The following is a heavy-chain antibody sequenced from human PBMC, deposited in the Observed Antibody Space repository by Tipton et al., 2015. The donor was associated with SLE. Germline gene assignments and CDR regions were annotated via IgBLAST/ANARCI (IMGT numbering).Heavy chain of an antibody. D-gene: IGHD1-26*01. V-gene: IGHV4-39*07. CDR2: INYSGST. CDR3: ARVGGGVGYYYYMDV. Sequence: TLSLTCTVSGGSISSSSYYWGWIRKPPGKGLEWIGSINYSGSTYYNPSLKSRVTISVDTSKNQFSLKLSSGTAADTAVYYCARVGGGVGYYYYMDVWGKGTTVTGSS. CDR1: GGSISSSSYY. J-gene: IGHJ6*03.